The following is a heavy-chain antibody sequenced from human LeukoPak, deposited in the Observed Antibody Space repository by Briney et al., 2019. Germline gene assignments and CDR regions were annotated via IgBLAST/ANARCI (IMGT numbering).Heavy chain of an antibody. J-gene: IGHJ4*02. D-gene: IGHD3-16*02. CDR1: GYTFTGYY. CDR2: INPNSGGT. V-gene: IGHV1-2*02. Sequence: ASVKVSCKASGYTFTGYYMHWVRQAPGQGLEWMGWINPNSGGTNYAQKFQGRVTMTRDTSISTAYMELSRLRSDDTAVYYCARDQGFDHVWGSYRYYDYWGQGTLVTVSS. CDR3: ARDQGFDHVWGSYRYYDY.